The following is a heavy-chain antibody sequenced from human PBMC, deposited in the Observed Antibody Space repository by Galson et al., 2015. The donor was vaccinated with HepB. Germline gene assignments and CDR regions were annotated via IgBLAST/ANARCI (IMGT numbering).Heavy chain of an antibody. CDR3: AIVCSGGSCSIPPA. D-gene: IGHD2-15*01. Sequence: SLRLSCAATGFTFYNYAMSWVRQAPGKGLEWVSTISGAGGNTYYADSVKGRFTISRDNSKDTLFLQMNSLRAEDTAVYYCAIVCSGGSCSIPPAWAQGTLVTVSS. V-gene: IGHV3-23*01. J-gene: IGHJ1*01. CDR2: ISGAGGNT. CDR1: GFTFYNYA.